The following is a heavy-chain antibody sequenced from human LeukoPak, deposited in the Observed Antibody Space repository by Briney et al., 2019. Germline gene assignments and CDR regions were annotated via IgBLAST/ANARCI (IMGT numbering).Heavy chain of an antibody. Sequence: HGESLKISCKGSGYSFVDYWIGWVRQMPGKGPEWMGIIFPHESDIKYNPSFQGQVTISVDNSISTAYVQWSSLKASDTAIYYCARYGIRGCTSTNCYTSYFYYVMDVWGQGTTVTVSS. CDR1: GYSFVDYW. D-gene: IGHD2-2*02. V-gene: IGHV5-51*01. CDR3: ARYGIRGCTSTNCYTSYFYYVMDV. CDR2: IFPHESDI. J-gene: IGHJ6*02.